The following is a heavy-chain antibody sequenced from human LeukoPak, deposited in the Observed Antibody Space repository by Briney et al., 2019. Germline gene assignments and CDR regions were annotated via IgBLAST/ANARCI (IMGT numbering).Heavy chain of an antibody. V-gene: IGHV5-51*01. J-gene: IGHJ6*02. CDR2: IYPGDSDT. CDR1: GYSFTSYW. D-gene: IGHD3-10*01. Sequence: GESLQISCKGSGYSFTSYWIGWVRQMPGKGLEWMGIIYPGDSDTRYSPSFQGQVTISADKSISTAYLQWSSLKASDTAMYYCARYGSGSYSYYYYYGMDVWGQGTTVTVSS. CDR3: ARYGSGSYSYYYYYGMDV.